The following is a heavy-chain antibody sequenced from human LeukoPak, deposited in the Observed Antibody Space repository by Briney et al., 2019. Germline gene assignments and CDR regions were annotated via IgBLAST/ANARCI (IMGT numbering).Heavy chain of an antibody. CDR2: ISDSSSYK. Sequence: GGSLRLSCAASGFTFSSNSMNWVRQAPGKGLEWVSSISDSSSYKYYADSVKGRFTISRDNSKNTLYLQMNSLRAEDTAVYYCAKDLEGYCSSTSCSDYWGQGTLVTVSS. V-gene: IGHV3-21*04. CDR1: GFTFSSNS. J-gene: IGHJ4*02. D-gene: IGHD2-2*01. CDR3: AKDLEGYCSSTSCSDY.